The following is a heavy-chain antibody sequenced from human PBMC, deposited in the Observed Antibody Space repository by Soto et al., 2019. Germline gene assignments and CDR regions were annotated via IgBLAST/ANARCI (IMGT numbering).Heavy chain of an antibody. CDR3: ARVDIAVVPSTIFES. D-gene: IGHD2-2*01. CDR1: GGSISSISYY. CDR2: IKYSGHT. Sequence: SETLSLTCTVSGGSISSISYYWGWIRQPPGKGLEWIGSIKYSGHTYYNPSLKSRVTISVDTSKNQFSLRLSSVTAAETAVYYCARVDIAVVPSTIFESWGQGALVTVSS. V-gene: IGHV4-39*01. J-gene: IGHJ4*02.